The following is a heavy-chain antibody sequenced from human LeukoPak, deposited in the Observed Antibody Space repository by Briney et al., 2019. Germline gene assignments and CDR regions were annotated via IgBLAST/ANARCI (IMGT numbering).Heavy chain of an antibody. CDR3: ARAQAGDYGDPEYYYYGMDV. CDR1: GGSISSGGYY. CDR2: IYYSGST. D-gene: IGHD4-17*01. J-gene: IGHJ6*02. V-gene: IGHV4-31*03. Sequence: SGTLSLTCTVSGGSISSGGYYWSWIRQHPGKGLEWIGYIYYSGSTYYNPSLKSRVTISVDTSKNQFSLKLSSVTAADTAVYYCARAQAGDYGDPEYYYYGMDVWGQGTTVTVSS.